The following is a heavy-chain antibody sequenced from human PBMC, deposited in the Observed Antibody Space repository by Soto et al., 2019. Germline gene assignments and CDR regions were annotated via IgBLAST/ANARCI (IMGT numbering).Heavy chain of an antibody. J-gene: IGHJ6*01. CDR3: MRQSSGWIWYYGGMDV. Sequence: GESLKISCEASGIFSDNYWLGWVRQRPGKGLEWMGIIYPDDSDTRYSPSFKGRVTISAAKSINTVYLQWSSLQTSDTGIYYCMRQSSGWIWYYGGMDVLGQGTSGTVAS. CDR2: IYPDDSDT. D-gene: IGHD3-22*01. V-gene: IGHV5-51*01. CDR1: GIFSDNYW.